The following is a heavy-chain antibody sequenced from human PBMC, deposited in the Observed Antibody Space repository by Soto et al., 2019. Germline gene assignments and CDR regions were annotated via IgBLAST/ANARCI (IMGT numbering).Heavy chain of an antibody. D-gene: IGHD1-20*01. CDR2: ISNSGNTI. V-gene: IGHV3-48*03. CDR1: GFVFKNYE. Sequence: GGSLRLSCVASGFVFKNYEMNWVRQAPGKGLEWISYISNSGNTIYVADSMRGRFTVSRDNAKNSLFLQMNSLRADDTAVYYCARDIDNRDYYYGLDVWGQGTTVTVSS. J-gene: IGHJ6*02. CDR3: ARDIDNRDYYYGLDV.